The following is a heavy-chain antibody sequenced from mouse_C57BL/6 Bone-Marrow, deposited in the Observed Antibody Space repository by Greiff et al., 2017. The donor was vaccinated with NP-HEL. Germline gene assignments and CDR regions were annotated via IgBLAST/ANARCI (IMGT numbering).Heavy chain of an antibody. V-gene: IGHV14-1*01. J-gene: IGHJ1*03. CDR3: TLYSNYVYWYFGV. CDR1: GFNIKDYY. D-gene: IGHD2-5*01. CDR2: IDPEDGDT. Sequence: VQLQQSGAELVRPGASVKLSCTASGFNIKDYYMHWVKQRPEQGLEWIGRIDPEDGDTEYAPKFQGKATMTADTSSNTAYLQLSSLTSEDTAVYYCTLYSNYVYWYFGVWGTGTTVTVSS.